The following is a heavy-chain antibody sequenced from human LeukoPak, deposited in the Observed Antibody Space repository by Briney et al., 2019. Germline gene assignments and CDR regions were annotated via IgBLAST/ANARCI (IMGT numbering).Heavy chain of an antibody. CDR3: AGGSYPDWFDP. V-gene: IGHV4-61*02. CDR1: CGSISSGSYY. D-gene: IGHD1-26*01. Sequence: SETLSLICTVSCGSISSGSYYWSWIREPAGKGLEWIGRIYTSGSTNYNPSLKSRDTISVDTSKNQFSLKLSSVTAADTAVYYCAGGSYPDWFDPWGQGTLVTVSS. CDR2: IYTSGST. J-gene: IGHJ5*02.